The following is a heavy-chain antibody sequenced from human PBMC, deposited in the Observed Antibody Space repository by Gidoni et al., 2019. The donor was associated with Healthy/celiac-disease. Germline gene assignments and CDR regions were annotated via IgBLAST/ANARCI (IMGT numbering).Heavy chain of an antibody. CDR2: IYYSGST. CDR3: ARRRYCSSTSCYAGSDY. J-gene: IGHJ4*02. Sequence: QLQLQASGPGLVKPSETLSLTCTVSGGSISSSSYYWGWIRQPPGKGLEWIGSIYYSGSTYYNPSLKSRVTISVDTSKNQFSLKLSSVTAADTAVYYCARRRYCSSTSCYAGSDYWGQGTLVTVSS. D-gene: IGHD2-2*01. CDR1: GGSISSSSYY. V-gene: IGHV4-39*01.